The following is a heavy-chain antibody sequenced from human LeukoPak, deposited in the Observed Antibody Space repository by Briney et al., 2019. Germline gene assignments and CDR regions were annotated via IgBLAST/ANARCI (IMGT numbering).Heavy chain of an antibody. Sequence: GGSLRLSCAASGFTFSSYSMNWVRHAPGKGLEWVSSISSSSSYIYYADSVKGRFTISRDNAKNSLYLQMNSLRAEDTAVYYCAELGITMIGGVWGKGTTVTISS. D-gene: IGHD3-10*02. CDR3: AELGITMIGGV. CDR2: ISSSSSYI. V-gene: IGHV3-21*01. CDR1: GFTFSSYS. J-gene: IGHJ6*04.